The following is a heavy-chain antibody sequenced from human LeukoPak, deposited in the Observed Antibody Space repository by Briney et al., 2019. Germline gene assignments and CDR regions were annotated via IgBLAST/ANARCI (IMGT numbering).Heavy chain of an antibody. J-gene: IGHJ4*02. CDR2: ISYDGSNK. V-gene: IGHV3-30-3*01. CDR3: ARDRPDYYGSGSYGLHLDY. Sequence: GRSLRLSCAASGFTFSSYAMHWVRQAPGKGLEWVAVISYDGSNKYYADSVKGRFTISRDNSKNTLYLQMNSLRAEDTAVYYCARDRPDYYGSGSYGLHLDYWGQGTLVTVSS. D-gene: IGHD3-10*01. CDR1: GFTFSSYA.